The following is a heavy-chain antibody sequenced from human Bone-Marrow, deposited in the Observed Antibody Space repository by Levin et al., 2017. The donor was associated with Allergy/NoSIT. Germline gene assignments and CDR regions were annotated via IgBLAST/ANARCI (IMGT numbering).Heavy chain of an antibody. CDR2: IWYDGSNK. D-gene: IGHD3-10*01. CDR3: ARDPGYGSGSYYNSGAVY. CDR1: GFTFSSYG. V-gene: IGHV3-33*01. J-gene: IGHJ4*02. Sequence: LSLPCAASGFTFSSYGMHWVRQAPGKGLEWVAVIWYDGSNKYYADSVKGRFTISRDNSKNTLYLQMNSLRAEDTAVYYCARDPGYGSGSYYNSGAVYWGQGTLVTVSS.